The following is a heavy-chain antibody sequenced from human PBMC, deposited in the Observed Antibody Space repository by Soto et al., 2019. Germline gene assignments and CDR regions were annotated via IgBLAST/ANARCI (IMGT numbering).Heavy chain of an antibody. CDR3: VRDWSYAFDM. V-gene: IGHV3-74*01. CDR1: GFTFNTYW. J-gene: IGHJ3*02. Sequence: EVQVVESGGGLVQPGGSRRLSCAASGFTFNTYWMHWVRQAPGKGLVWISHINSDGSTTTYADSVKGRFTVSRDNAKNTLYLQMNSLRAEDTAVYYCVRDWSYAFDMWGQGTMVTVCS. CDR2: INSDGSTT.